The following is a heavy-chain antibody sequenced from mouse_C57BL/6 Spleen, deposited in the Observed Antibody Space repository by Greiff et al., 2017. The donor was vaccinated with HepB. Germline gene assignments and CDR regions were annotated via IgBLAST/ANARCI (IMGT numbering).Heavy chain of an antibody. J-gene: IGHJ2*01. CDR1: GFTFSDYY. Sequence: EVQLVESEGGLVQPGSSMKLSCTASGFTFSDYYMAWVRQVPEKGLEWVANINYDGSSTYYLDSLKSRFIISRDNAKNILYLQMSSLKSEDTATYYCAREGSNYVGGYFDYWGQGTTLTVSS. CDR3: AREGSNYVGGYFDY. D-gene: IGHD2-5*01. CDR2: INYDGSST. V-gene: IGHV5-16*01.